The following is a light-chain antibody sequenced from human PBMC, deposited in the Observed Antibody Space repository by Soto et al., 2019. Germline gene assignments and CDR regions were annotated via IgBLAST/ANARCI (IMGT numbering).Light chain of an antibody. V-gene: IGKV3-20*01. CDR3: LQYGIPLWT. CDR2: AAS. J-gene: IGKJ1*01. Sequence: EIALTRSPGTLSLSPGERATLSCRASQSVTANYLAWYQQKPGQAPRLLIYAASVGATGIPDRFSGSGSGTDFTLTISRLEPEDSAVYYCLQYGIPLWTFGQGTKVEIK. CDR1: QSVTANY.